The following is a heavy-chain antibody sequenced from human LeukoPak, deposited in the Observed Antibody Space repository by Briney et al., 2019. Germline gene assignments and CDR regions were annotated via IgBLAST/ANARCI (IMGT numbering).Heavy chain of an antibody. CDR3: ARSSGNYDILTGYYRNHYFDY. D-gene: IGHD3-9*01. Sequence: ASVKVSCKASGYTFTNYGISWVRQAPGQGLEWMGRIIPILGIANYAQKFQSRVTITADKSTSTAYMELSSLRSEDTAMYYCARSSGNYDILTGYYRNHYFDYWGQGTLVTVSS. J-gene: IGHJ4*02. CDR1: GYTFTNYG. CDR2: IIPILGIA. V-gene: IGHV1-69*04.